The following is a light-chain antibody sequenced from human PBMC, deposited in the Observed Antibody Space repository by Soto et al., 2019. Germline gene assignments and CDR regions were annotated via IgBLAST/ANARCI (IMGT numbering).Light chain of an antibody. CDR2: GAS. Sequence: EIVLKQSLGTLSLSPGERATLSCRASQSFGSNYLAWYQQRPGQPPNLLIFGASHRAPNIPDRFSGSGSGTDFTLTISRLEPEDFAVYYCQQYGGSVQTFGQGTKVDIK. CDR3: QQYGGSVQT. V-gene: IGKV3-20*01. J-gene: IGKJ1*01. CDR1: QSFGSNY.